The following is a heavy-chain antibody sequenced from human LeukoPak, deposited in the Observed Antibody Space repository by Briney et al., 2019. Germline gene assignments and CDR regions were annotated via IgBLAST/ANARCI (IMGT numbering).Heavy chain of an antibody. CDR1: GGSFSGYY. CDR2: INHSGST. J-gene: IGHJ4*02. CDR3: ARGFKGPLFGVAYFDY. V-gene: IGHV4-34*01. Sequence: NPSETLSLTCAVYGGSFSGYYWSWIRQPPGKGLEWIGEINHSGSTNYNPSLKSRVTISVDTSKNQFSLKLSSVTAADTAVYYCARGFKGPLFGVAYFDYWGQGTLVTVSS. D-gene: IGHD3-3*01.